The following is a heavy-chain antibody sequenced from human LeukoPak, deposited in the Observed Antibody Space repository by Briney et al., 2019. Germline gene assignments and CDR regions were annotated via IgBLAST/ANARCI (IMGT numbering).Heavy chain of an antibody. Sequence: GGSLRLSCAASGFTFSGFWIYWVRHAPGKGLVWVSRIKSDGSETLYADSVKGRFTNSRDNAKNTLYLQMNSLRAEDSAVYYCARVRMGDDFNPFDYWGQGTLVTVSS. CDR2: IKSDGSET. CDR3: ARVRMGDDFNPFDY. J-gene: IGHJ4*02. CDR1: GFTFSGFW. D-gene: IGHD3-16*01. V-gene: IGHV3-74*01.